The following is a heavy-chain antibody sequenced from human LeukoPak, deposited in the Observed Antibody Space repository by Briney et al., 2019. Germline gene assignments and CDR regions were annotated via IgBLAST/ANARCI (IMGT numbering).Heavy chain of an antibody. CDR3: ARRVPSQVITDYFDY. CDR1: GFTCSNAC. Sequence: GGSLRLSCAASGFTCSNACMSWVRQAPGKGLEWVSFIDSSTRTIFYADSVKGRFTISRDNAKNSLLLQMNSLRAEDTAVYYCARRVPSQVITDYFDYWGQGALVTVSS. D-gene: IGHD3-16*01. J-gene: IGHJ4*02. CDR2: IDSSTRTI. V-gene: IGHV3-48*04.